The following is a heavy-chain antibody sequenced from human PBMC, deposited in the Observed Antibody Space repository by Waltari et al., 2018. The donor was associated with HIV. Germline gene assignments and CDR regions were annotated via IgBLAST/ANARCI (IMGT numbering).Heavy chain of an antibody. V-gene: IGHV1-2*06. J-gene: IGHJ4*02. CDR1: GYTFTGYY. D-gene: IGHD3-22*01. CDR2: IKPNRGGT. Sequence: QVQLVQSGAEVKKPGASVKVSCKASGYTFTGYYMHWVRQAPGQGLEWMGRIKPNRGGTNYAQKCQGRVTMTRDTSISTAYMELSRLRSDDTAVYYCARDDRNYYDSSGYYYVSDYWGQGTLVTVSS. CDR3: ARDDRNYYDSSGYYYVSDY.